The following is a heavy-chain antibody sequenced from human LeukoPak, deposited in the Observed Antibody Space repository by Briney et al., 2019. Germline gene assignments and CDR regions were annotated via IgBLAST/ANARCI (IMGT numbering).Heavy chain of an antibody. CDR3: AKTHPYDFWSGYYEGVFDY. Sequence: GGSLRLSCAASGFTFSSYAMSWVRRAPGKGLEWVSAISGSGGSTYYADSVKGRFTISRDNSKNTLYLQMNSLRAEDTAVYYCAKTHPYDFWSGYYEGVFDYWGQGTLVTVSS. CDR1: GFTFSSYA. D-gene: IGHD3-3*01. J-gene: IGHJ4*02. CDR2: ISGSGGST. V-gene: IGHV3-23*01.